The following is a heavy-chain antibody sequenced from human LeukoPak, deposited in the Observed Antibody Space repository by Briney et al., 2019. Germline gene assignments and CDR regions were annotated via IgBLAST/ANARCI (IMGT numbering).Heavy chain of an antibody. CDR2: YVSGST. J-gene: IGHJ5*02. Sequence: YVSGSTTYNPSLESRVTMSLDTSKNQISLKVSSVTAADTAVYYCARGFNWFDPWGQGTLVTVSS. CDR3: ARGFNWFDP. V-gene: IGHV4-4*07.